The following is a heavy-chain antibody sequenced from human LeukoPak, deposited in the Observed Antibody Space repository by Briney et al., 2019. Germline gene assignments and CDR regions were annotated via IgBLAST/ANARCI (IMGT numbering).Heavy chain of an antibody. Sequence: PGGSLRLSCAASGFTFSSYGMHWVRQAPGKGLEWVAFIRYDGSNKYYADSVKGRFTISRDNSKNTLYLQMNSLRADDTAVYYCAKRHDYGDYYFDYWGQGTLVTVSS. J-gene: IGHJ4*02. D-gene: IGHD4-17*01. CDR1: GFTFSSYG. CDR3: AKRHDYGDYYFDY. CDR2: IRYDGSNK. V-gene: IGHV3-30*02.